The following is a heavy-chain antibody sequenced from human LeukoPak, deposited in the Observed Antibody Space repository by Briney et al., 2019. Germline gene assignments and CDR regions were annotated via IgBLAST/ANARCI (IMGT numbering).Heavy chain of an antibody. CDR1: GGTFSTYV. CDR2: IIPIFDTA. J-gene: IGHJ4*02. CDR3: AREDYDSSGYYSYYFDY. D-gene: IGHD3-22*01. V-gene: IGHV1-69*06. Sequence: ASVKVSCKASGGTFSTYVITWVRQAPGQGLEWVGGIIPIFDTANYAQKFQGRVTITADKSTSTAYMELSSLRSEDTAVYYCAREDYDSSGYYSYYFDYWGQGTLVTVSS.